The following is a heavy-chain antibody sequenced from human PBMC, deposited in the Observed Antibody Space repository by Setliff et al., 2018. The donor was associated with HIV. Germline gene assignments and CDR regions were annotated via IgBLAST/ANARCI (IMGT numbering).Heavy chain of an antibody. J-gene: IGHJ5*02. CDR2: IFRSGTT. CDR1: GGSFGDYH. D-gene: IGHD3-10*01. CDR3: ARDRHYSGLGSYGP. Sequence: SETLSLTCTVSGGSFGDYHLSWIRQPAGRGLEWIGRIFRSGTTDYKFSLKSRVTISIDTSRNQFSLRLTSVTAEDTAVYYCARDRHYSGLGSYGPWGPGTLVTVSS. V-gene: IGHV4-4*07.